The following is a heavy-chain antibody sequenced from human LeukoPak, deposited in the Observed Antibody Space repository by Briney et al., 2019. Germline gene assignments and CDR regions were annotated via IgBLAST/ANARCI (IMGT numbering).Heavy chain of an antibody. CDR3: ARDGWNGRAEFDY. D-gene: IGHD1-1*01. CDR2: IYYSGST. V-gene: IGHV4-31*03. Sequence: SQTLSVTCTVSGGSISSGGYYWSWIRQHPGKGLEWIGYIYYSGSTYYNPSLKSRVTISVDTSKNQFSLKLSSVTAADTAVYYCARDGWNGRAEFDYWGQGTLVTVSS. CDR1: GGSISSGGYY. J-gene: IGHJ4*02.